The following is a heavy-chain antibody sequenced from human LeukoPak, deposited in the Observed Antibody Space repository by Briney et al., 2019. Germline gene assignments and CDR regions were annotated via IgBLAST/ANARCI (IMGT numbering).Heavy chain of an antibody. Sequence: GGSLRLSCAASGFTFSRYWMSWVRQAPGKGPEWVANIKKDGSEKYYVDSVKGRFTISRDNAKNSLYLQMNSLRAEDTAVYYCARLTTTAPPAFDYWGQGTLVTVSS. CDR2: IKKDGSEK. CDR3: ARLTTTAPPAFDY. J-gene: IGHJ4*02. V-gene: IGHV3-7*01. CDR1: GFTFSRYW. D-gene: IGHD4/OR15-4a*01.